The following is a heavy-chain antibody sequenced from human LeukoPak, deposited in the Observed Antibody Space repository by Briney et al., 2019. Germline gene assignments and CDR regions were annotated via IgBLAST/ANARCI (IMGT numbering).Heavy chain of an antibody. V-gene: IGHV3-74*01. J-gene: IGHJ4*02. CDR3: IVEGYTYAIDY. CDR1: LNLQWCW. CDR2: INTDGSST. Sequence: GGSLRLSCAASWLNLQWCWLHGLRQAPGKGLVWVSRINTDGSSTNYADSVKGRFTISRDNAKNTLYLQMNSLRAEDTAVYYCIVEGYTYAIDYWGQGTLVTVSS. D-gene: IGHD5-18*01.